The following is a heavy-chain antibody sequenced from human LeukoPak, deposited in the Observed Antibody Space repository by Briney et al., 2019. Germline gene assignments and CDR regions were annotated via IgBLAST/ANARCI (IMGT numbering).Heavy chain of an antibody. CDR3: AKALLPFATVTAQSDY. D-gene: IGHD4-17*01. J-gene: IGHJ4*02. CDR2: IRYDGSNK. Sequence: GGSLRLSCAASGFTFSSYGMHWVRQAPGKELEWVAFIRYDGSNKYYADSVKGRFTISRDNSKNTLYLQMNSLRAEDTAVYYCAKALLPFATVTAQSDYWGQGTLVTVSS. CDR1: GFTFSSYG. V-gene: IGHV3-30*02.